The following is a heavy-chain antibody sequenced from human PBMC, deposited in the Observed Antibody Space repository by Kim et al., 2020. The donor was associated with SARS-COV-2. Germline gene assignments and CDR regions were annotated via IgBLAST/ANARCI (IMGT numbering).Heavy chain of an antibody. V-gene: IGHV3-23*01. CDR3: ARALFIDESSRTY. J-gene: IGHJ4*02. CDR2: VSGSGGVT. D-gene: IGHD6-19*01. Sequence: GGSLRLSCAASGFTFSNSAMGWVRQAPGKGLEWVSGVSGSGGVTNYADSVQGRFTISRDNSKNTLYLLMNSLRAEDTAVYYCARALFIDESSRTYWGQGTLVTVPS. CDR1: GFTFSNSA.